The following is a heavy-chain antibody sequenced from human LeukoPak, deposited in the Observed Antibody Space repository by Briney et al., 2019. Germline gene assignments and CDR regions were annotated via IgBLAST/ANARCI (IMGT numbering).Heavy chain of an antibody. CDR3: AREDSGYDYSPFYY. V-gene: IGHV4-59*01. CDR2: IYYTGST. D-gene: IGHD5-12*01. CDR1: GGSIRNYY. J-gene: IGHJ4*02. Sequence: SETLSLTCTVSGGSIRNYYWSWIRQPPGKGLEWIGYIYYTGSTSYNPSLKSRVIMSVDTSQNQFSLKLRSVTAADTAVYYCAREDSGYDYSPFYYWGQGILVTVSS.